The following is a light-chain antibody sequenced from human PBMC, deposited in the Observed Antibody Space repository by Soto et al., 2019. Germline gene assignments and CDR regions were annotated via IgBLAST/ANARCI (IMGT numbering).Light chain of an antibody. CDR2: GAS. Sequence: EIVLTQSPVTLSLSPGERATLSCRASQSLRGYLAWYQQKPGQAPRLLIYGASKRASGIPARFSGSGSGTDFTLTISSLEPEDFAVYYCQQRSNWPLYTFGQGTKLEI. J-gene: IGKJ2*01. CDR3: QQRSNWPLYT. CDR1: QSLRGY. V-gene: IGKV3-11*01.